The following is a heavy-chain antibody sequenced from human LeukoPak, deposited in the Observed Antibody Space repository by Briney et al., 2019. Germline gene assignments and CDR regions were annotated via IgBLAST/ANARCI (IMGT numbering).Heavy chain of an antibody. CDR1: GCTFTGYY. V-gene: IGHV1-2*02. J-gene: IGHJ1*01. D-gene: IGHD3-22*01. CDR3: ARLVVISTTSEYFQE. Sequence: GASVKVSCKASGCTFTGYYMHWVRQAPGQGLEWMGWINPNSGGTNYAQKFQGRVTMTRDTSSTTAYMELSRLRSDDTAVYYCARLVVISTTSEYFQEWGQGTLVIVSS. CDR2: INPNSGGT.